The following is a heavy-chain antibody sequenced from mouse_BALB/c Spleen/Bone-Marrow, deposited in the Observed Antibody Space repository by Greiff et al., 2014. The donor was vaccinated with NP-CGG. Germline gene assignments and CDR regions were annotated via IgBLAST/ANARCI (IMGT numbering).Heavy chain of an antibody. Sequence: VQLQQPGPELVKPGASVKMSCKASGYTFTSYVMHWVKQKPGQGLVWIGYINPYNDGTKYNEKFEGKATLTSDKSSSTAYMELSSLTSEDSAVYYCARGITTVVPYAMDYWGQGTSVTVSS. V-gene: IGHV1-14*01. CDR1: GYTFTSYV. CDR3: ARGITTVVPYAMDY. J-gene: IGHJ4*01. D-gene: IGHD1-1*01. CDR2: INPYNDGT.